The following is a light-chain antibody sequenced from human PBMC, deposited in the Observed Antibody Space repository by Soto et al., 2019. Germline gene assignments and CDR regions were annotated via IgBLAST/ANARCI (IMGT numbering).Light chain of an antibody. V-gene: IGKV3-20*01. CDR1: HSVSSTH. J-gene: IGKJ2*01. Sequence: IVLTQSPGTLSLSPGKRATLSCRASHSVSSTHLVWYQQKPGQSPRLLMYGASRRAAGIPDRFSGSGSGTDFTLTISRLEPEDFAVYCCQLYGTSPPVAFGQGTKLEIK. CDR3: QLYGTSPPVA. CDR2: GAS.